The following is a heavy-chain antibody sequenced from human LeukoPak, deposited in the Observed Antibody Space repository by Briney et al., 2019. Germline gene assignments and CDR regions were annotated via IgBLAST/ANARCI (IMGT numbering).Heavy chain of an antibody. D-gene: IGHD2-15*01. V-gene: IGHV4-59*01. CDR3: ARDGWYNWFDP. CDR1: GGSISIYY. CDR2: IYYSGST. Sequence: SETLSLTCTVSGGSISIYYWSWIRQPPGKGLEWIGYIYYSGSTNYNPSLKSRVTISVDTSKNQFSLKLSSVTAADTAVYYCARDGWYNWFDPWGQGTLVTVSS. J-gene: IGHJ5*02.